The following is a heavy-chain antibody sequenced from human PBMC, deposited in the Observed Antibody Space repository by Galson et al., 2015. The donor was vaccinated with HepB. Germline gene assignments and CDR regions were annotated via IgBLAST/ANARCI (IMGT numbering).Heavy chain of an antibody. CDR2: IRVSNGNT. CDR1: GYTFDAYG. V-gene: IGHV1-18*01. CDR3: ARDDLIVGANPDY. D-gene: IGHD1-26*01. J-gene: IGHJ4*02. Sequence: SVKVSCKAVGYTFDAYGISWVRQAPGQGLEWMGWIRVSNGNTTYAQKFQDRVTMTADRVTRTAYMEATSLRSEDTAVYYCARDDLIVGANPDYWGQGTLV.